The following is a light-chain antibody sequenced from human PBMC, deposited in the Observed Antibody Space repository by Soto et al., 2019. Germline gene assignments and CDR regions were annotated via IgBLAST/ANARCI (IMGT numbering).Light chain of an antibody. CDR3: YQYNNWPRT. J-gene: IGKJ1*01. V-gene: IGKV3-15*01. CDR1: QSVSSN. Sequence: EIVMTQSPATLSVSPGERATLPCRASQSVSSNLAWYQQKPGQSPRLLINGASTRATGIPARFSGSGSGTEFTLTISSLQSEDFAVYYCYQYNNWPRTFGQGTKV. CDR2: GAS.